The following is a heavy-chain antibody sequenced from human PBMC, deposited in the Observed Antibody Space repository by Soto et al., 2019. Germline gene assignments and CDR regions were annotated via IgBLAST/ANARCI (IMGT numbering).Heavy chain of an antibody. J-gene: IGHJ5*02. D-gene: IGHD3-9*01. CDR1: GGSVTSSTSS. CDR3: ARQPTGYPNWFDA. CDR2: IFYGHGT. V-gene: IGHV4-39*01. Sequence: QVQLQESGPGLVNPSETLSLTCTVSGGSVTSSTSSWAWVRQPPGKGLHWIGTIFYGHGTYYNPSLESRVTISLDTSKIQFSLELTSVTAADTAVYYCARQPTGYPNWFDAWAGESWSSSLQ.